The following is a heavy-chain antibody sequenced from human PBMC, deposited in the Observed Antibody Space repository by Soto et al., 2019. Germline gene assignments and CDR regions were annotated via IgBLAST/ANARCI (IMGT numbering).Heavy chain of an antibody. CDR1: GFSFSTYG. CDR2: ISHSGGNT. Sequence: PGGSLRLSCAASGFSFSTYGIHWVRQAPGKGLEWVANISHSGGNTYYVDSVKGRFTISRDNSKNTLYLQMNSLRAEDTAVYHCARFPLPYSSGGWSWYFDLWGRGTLVTVSS. CDR3: ARFPLPYSSGGWSWYFDL. D-gene: IGHD6-19*01. J-gene: IGHJ2*01. V-gene: IGHV3-23*01.